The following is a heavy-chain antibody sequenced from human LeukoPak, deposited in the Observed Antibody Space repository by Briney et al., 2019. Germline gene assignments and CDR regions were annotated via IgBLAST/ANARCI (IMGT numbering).Heavy chain of an antibody. CDR3: AKIAYSSAWYPPSYFDS. D-gene: IGHD6-19*01. J-gene: IGHJ4*02. Sequence: GESLKISCEGSGYSFPSSWIGWVRQMPGKGLEWMEIIYPDDSDTKYTPSFQGQVTISADKSISTAYLQWSSLKASDTAMYYCAKIAYSSAWYPPSYFDSWGQGTLVTVSS. CDR1: GYSFPSSW. CDR2: IYPDDSDT. V-gene: IGHV5-51*01.